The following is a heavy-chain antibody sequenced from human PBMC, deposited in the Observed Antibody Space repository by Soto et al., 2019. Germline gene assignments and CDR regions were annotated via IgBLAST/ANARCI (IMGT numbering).Heavy chain of an antibody. J-gene: IGHJ5*02. CDR1: GGTFSSYA. D-gene: IGHD1-20*01. V-gene: IGHV1-69*13. Sequence: SVKVSCKASGGTFSSYAISWVRQAPGQGLEWMGGIIPIFGTANYAQKFQGRVTITADESTSTAYMELSSLRSEDTAVYYCASSTRGSNWNSFDPWGQGTLVTVSS. CDR3: ASSTRGSNWNSFDP. CDR2: IIPIFGTA.